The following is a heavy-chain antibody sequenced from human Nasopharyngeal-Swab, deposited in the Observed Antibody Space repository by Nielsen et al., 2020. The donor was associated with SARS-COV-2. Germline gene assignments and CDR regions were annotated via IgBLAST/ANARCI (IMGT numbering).Heavy chain of an antibody. CDR3: AKDSGPYDSSGYPDLDY. V-gene: IGHV3-30*02. Sequence: GGSLRLSCAASGFTFSDYYMSWIRQAPGKGLEWVAFIRYDGSNKYYADSVKGRFTISRDNSKNTLYLQMNSLRAEDTAVYYCAKDSGPYDSSGYPDLDYWGQGTLVTVSS. CDR2: IRYDGSNK. J-gene: IGHJ4*02. CDR1: GFTFSDYY. D-gene: IGHD3-22*01.